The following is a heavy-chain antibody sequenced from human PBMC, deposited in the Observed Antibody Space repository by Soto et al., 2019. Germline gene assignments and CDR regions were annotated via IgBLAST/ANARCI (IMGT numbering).Heavy chain of an antibody. CDR2: IYPGDSDT. CDR1: GYSFTKYW. V-gene: IGHV5-51*01. CDR3: ARALYDIVTGSIFAFDY. D-gene: IGHD3-9*01. Sequence: GESLKISCKGSGYSFTKYWIGWVRQMPVKGLEWMGTIYPGDSDTRYSPSFQGQVTISADKSISTAYLQWSSLKASDTAMYYCARALYDIVTGSIFAFDYWGQGTLVTVSS. J-gene: IGHJ4*02.